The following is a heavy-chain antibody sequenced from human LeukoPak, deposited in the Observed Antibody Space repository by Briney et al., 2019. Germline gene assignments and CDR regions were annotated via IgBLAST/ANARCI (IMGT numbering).Heavy chain of an antibody. CDR3: ATSTVTTRPFGY. V-gene: IGHV1-8*01. D-gene: IGHD4-11*01. J-gene: IGHJ4*02. Sequence: ASVKVSCKASGYTFTSYDINWVRQATGQGLEWMEWMNPNSGNTGYAQKFQGRVTMTRNTSISTAYMELSSLRSEDTAVYYCATSTVTTRPFGYWGQGTLVTVSS. CDR2: MNPNSGNT. CDR1: GYTFTSYD.